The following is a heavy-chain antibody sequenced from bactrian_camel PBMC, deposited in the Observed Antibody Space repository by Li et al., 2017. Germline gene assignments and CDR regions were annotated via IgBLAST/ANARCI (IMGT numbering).Heavy chain of an antibody. CDR3: TTGEPGEVAGTGALFGC. D-gene: IGHD6*01. V-gene: IGHV3S9*01. CDR1: GYTYSRDC. J-gene: IGHJ6*01. Sequence: HVQLVESGGGSVQAGGSLRLSCATSGYTYSRDCMAWFRQAPGKGREGVALIQTDGTTTYADSVKGRFTISVDNAKNTVYLQMNSLKSEDTALYYCTTGEPGEVAGTGALFGCWGQGTQVTVS. CDR2: IQTDGTT.